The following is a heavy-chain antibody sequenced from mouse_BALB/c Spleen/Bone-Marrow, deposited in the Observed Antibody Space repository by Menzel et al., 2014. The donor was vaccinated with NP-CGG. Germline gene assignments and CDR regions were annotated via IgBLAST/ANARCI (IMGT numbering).Heavy chain of an antibody. Sequence: VKVVESGPGLVQPSQSLSITCTVSGFFLTSYGVHWVRQSPGKGLEWLGVVWSDGSTDYNAAFISRLNISKDNSKSQIFFKMNSLQPNDTAIYFCARRDGYLFAYWGQGTLVTVSA. V-gene: IGHV2-2*02. CDR2: VWSDGST. D-gene: IGHD2-3*01. CDR1: GFFLTSYG. J-gene: IGHJ3*01. CDR3: ARRDGYLFAY.